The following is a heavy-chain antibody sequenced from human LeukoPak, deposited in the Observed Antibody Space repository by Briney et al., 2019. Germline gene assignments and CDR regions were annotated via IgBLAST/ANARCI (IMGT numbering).Heavy chain of an antibody. CDR3: ARGTRDFWSGYYDY. D-gene: IGHD3-3*01. CDR1: GGSFSGYY. CDR2: INHSGST. J-gene: IGHJ4*02. V-gene: IGHV4-34*01. Sequence: PSETLSLTCAVYGGSFSGYYWSWIRQPPGKGLEWIGEINHSGSTNYNPSLKSRVTISVDTSKNQFSLKLSSVTAADTAVYYCARGTRDFWSGYYDYWGQGTLVTVSS.